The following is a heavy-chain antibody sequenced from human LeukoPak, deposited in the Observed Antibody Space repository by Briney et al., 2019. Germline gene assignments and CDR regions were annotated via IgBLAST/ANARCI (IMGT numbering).Heavy chain of an antibody. J-gene: IGHJ4*02. Sequence: PSETLSLTCTVSSDSIGNSYWSWIRQPPGKGLEWIGHIYSSGSTNYNPSLESRVTISVDTSKNQFSLKLSSVTAADTAVYYCARGRYLPLYFDYWGQGTLVTVSS. D-gene: IGHD3-16*02. CDR3: ARGRYLPLYFDY. CDR1: SDSIGNSY. V-gene: IGHV4-59*08. CDR2: IYSSGST.